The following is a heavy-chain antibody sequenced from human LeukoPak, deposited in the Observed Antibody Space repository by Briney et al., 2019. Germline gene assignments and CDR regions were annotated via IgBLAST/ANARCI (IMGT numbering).Heavy chain of an antibody. V-gene: IGHV1-2*06. CDR2: INPNSGGT. CDR1: GYTFTGYY. J-gene: IGHJ4*02. CDR3: ASLGYGDPDPFDY. Sequence: GASVKVSCKASGYTFTGYYMHWVRQAPGQGLEWMGRINPNSGGTNYAQKFQGRVTMTRDTSTSTVYMELSSLRSEDTAVYYCASLGYGDPDPFDYWGQGTLVTVSS. D-gene: IGHD4-17*01.